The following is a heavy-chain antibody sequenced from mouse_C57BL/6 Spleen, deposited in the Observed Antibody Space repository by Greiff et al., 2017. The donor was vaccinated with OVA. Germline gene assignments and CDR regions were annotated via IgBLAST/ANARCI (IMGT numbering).Heavy chain of an antibody. CDR2: IWSDGST. Sequence: VQLKQSGPGLVAPSQSLSITCTVSGFSLTSYGVHWVRQPPGKGLEWLVVIWSDGSTTYNSALKSRLSISKDNSKSQVFLKMNSLQTDDTAMYYCARDYGNYEAMDYWGQGTSVTVSS. V-gene: IGHV2-6*03. J-gene: IGHJ4*01. CDR1: GFSLTSYG. D-gene: IGHD2-1*01. CDR3: ARDYGNYEAMDY.